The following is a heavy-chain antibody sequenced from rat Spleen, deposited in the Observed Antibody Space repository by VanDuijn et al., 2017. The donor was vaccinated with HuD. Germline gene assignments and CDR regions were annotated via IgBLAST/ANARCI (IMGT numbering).Heavy chain of an antibody. D-gene: IGHD1-9*01. Sequence: EVQLVESGGGLVQLGRSLELSCAASGFTFSNYGMAWVRQTPTKGLEWVASISTGGGNTYYRDSVKGRFTISRDNAKNTQYLQMDSLRSEDTATYYCATHGTYYGYKAFAYWGQGTLVTVSS. CDR3: ATHGTYYGYKAFAY. CDR2: ISTGGGNT. CDR1: GFTFSNYG. V-gene: IGHV5S14*01. J-gene: IGHJ3*01.